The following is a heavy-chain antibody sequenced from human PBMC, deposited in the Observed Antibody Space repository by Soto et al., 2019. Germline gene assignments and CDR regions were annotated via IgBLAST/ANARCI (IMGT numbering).Heavy chain of an antibody. CDR3: ARVILGYCSSTSCYANDAFDI. J-gene: IGHJ3*02. D-gene: IGHD2-2*01. CDR2: INPNSGGT. V-gene: IGHV1-2*04. Sequence: ASVKVSCKASGYTFTGYYMHWVRQAPGQGLEWMGWINPNSGGTNYAQKFQGWVTMTRDTSISTAYMELSRLRSDDTAVYYCARVILGYCSSTSCYANDAFDIWGQGTMVTVSS. CDR1: GYTFTGYY.